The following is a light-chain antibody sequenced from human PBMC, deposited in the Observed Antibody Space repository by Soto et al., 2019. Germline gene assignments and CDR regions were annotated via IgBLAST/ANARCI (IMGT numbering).Light chain of an antibody. CDR2: GNS. J-gene: IGLJ2*01. CDR3: QSYDSSLSPVV. CDR1: SSNIGAGYD. Sequence: QSVLTQPPSVPGAPGQRVTISCTGSSSNIGAGYDVHWYQQLPGTAPKLLIYGNSNRPSGVPDRFSGSKSGTSASLAITGLQAEDEADYYCQSYDSSLSPVVFGGGTKLTV. V-gene: IGLV1-40*01.